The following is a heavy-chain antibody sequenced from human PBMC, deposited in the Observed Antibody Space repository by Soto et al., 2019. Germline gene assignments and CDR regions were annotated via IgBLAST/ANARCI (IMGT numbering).Heavy chain of an antibody. CDR3: ARATTRPVVVEDQDAFDS. V-gene: IGHV1-18*01. CDR1: GYTFTSYG. Sequence: ASVKVSCKASGYTFTSYGISWVRQAPGQGLEWMGWISAYNGNTNYAQKLQGRVTMTTDTSTSTAYMELRSLRSDDTAVYYCARATTRPVVVEDQDAFDSWGQGTMVTVAS. D-gene: IGHD2-2*01. J-gene: IGHJ3*02. CDR2: ISAYNGNT.